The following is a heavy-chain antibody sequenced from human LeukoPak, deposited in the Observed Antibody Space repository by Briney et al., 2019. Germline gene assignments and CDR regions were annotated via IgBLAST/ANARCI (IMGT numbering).Heavy chain of an antibody. CDR2: LNPKSGGT. Sequence: ASVKASCKASGYTFTDYYIHWVRQGPGQGLEWMGRLNPKSGGTNYAQNFQGRVTMTRDTSISTAYMEVSRPTSDDTAVYYCAREGIAGSSIFWGQGTLVTVS. D-gene: IGHD6-13*01. CDR3: AREGIAGSSIF. CDR1: GYTFTDYY. V-gene: IGHV1-2*06. J-gene: IGHJ4*02.